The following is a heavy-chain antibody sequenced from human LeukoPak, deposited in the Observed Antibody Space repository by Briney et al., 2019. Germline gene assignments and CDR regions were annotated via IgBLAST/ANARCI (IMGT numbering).Heavy chain of an antibody. CDR2: IIPIFGTA. CDR1: GGTFSSYA. V-gene: IGHV1-69*13. CDR3: ARSSGSGSYYWVEYYMDV. D-gene: IGHD3-10*01. J-gene: IGHJ6*03. Sequence: GASVKVSCKASGGTFSSYAISWVRQAPGQGLEWMGGIIPIFGTANYAQKFQGRVTITADESTSTAYMELSSLRSEDTAVYYCARSSGSGSYYWVEYYMDVWGKGTTVTISS.